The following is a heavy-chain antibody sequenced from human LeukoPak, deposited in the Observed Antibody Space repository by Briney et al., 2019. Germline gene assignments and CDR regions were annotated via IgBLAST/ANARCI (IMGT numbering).Heavy chain of an antibody. Sequence: KPSETLSLTCTVSGGSISSYYWSWIRQPPGKGLEWIGYIYYSGSTNYNPSLKSRVTISVDTSKNQSSLKLSSVTAADTAVYYCARESEYSSSSAEYFQHWGQGTLVTVSS. CDR3: ARESEYSSSSAEYFQH. J-gene: IGHJ1*01. V-gene: IGHV4-59*01. CDR2: IYYSGST. D-gene: IGHD6-6*01. CDR1: GGSISSYY.